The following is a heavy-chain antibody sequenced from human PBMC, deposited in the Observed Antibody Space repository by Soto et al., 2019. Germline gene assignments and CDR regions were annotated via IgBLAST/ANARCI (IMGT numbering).Heavy chain of an antibody. Sequence: PGGSLRLSCDASGFTFSRFGMHWVRQAPGKGLEWVAVIAFDGSKKYYADSVKGRFIISRDNSKNTLFLQMNSLRAEDTAVYYCAKDSMGDYYGMDVWGQGTTVTVSS. V-gene: IGHV3-30*18. CDR1: GFTFSRFG. J-gene: IGHJ6*02. D-gene: IGHD1-26*01. CDR3: AKDSMGDYYGMDV. CDR2: IAFDGSKK.